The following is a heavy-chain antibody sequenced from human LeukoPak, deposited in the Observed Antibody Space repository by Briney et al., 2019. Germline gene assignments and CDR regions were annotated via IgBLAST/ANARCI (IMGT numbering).Heavy chain of an antibody. CDR1: GFTFSSYG. CDR2: ISYDGSNK. V-gene: IGHV3-30*18. CDR3: AKAQGQLLYRNFDY. Sequence: GGSLRLSCAASGFTFSSYGMHWVRQAPGKGLEWVAVISYDGSNKYYADSVKGRFTISRDNSKNTLYLQMNSLRAEDTAVYYCAKAQGQLLYRNFDYRGQGTLVTVSS. J-gene: IGHJ4*02. D-gene: IGHD2-2*02.